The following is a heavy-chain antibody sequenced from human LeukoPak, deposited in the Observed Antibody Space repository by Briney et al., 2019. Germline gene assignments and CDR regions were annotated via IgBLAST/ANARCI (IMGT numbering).Heavy chain of an antibody. V-gene: IGHV4-34*01. D-gene: IGHD6-19*01. CDR2: VNHSGNT. CDR3: ARPKAGYSSTDAFDI. J-gene: IGHJ3*02. Sequence: SETLSLTCSVSGGAISIYYWSWIRQPPGKGLEWIGEVNHSGNTNSNPSLKSRVTISVDTSKNQFSLRLSAVTAADTAVYYCARPKAGYSSTDAFDIWGQGTMVTVSS. CDR1: GGAISIYY.